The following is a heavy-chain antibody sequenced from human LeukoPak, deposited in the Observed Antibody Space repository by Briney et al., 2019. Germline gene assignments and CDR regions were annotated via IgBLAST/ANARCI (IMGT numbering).Heavy chain of an antibody. V-gene: IGHV3-11*01. CDR2: ISSSGSTI. J-gene: IGHJ5*02. CDR3: ARQLYDFWSGYYHQGNWFDP. CDR1: GFTFSDYY. Sequence: GGSLKLSCAASGFTFSDYYMSWIRQAPGKGLEWVSYISSSGSTIYYADSVKGRFTISRDNAKSSLYLQMNSLRAEDTAVYYCARQLYDFWSGYYHQGNWFDPWGQGTLVTISP. D-gene: IGHD3-3*01.